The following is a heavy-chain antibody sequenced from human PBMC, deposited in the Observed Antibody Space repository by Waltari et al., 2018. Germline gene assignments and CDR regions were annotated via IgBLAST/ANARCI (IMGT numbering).Heavy chain of an antibody. D-gene: IGHD6-19*01. J-gene: IGHJ4*02. CDR2: INHSGST. CDR1: GGSFSGSY. CDR3: ARGLIVALAGTGY. Sequence: QVQLQQWGAGLLKPSETLSLTCAVYGGSFSGSYWSWIRQPPGKGLEWIGEINHSGSTNFNPSLKSRVTISVDTSKNQFSLKLSSVTAADTAVYYCARGLIVALAGTGYWGQGTLVTVSS. V-gene: IGHV4-34*01.